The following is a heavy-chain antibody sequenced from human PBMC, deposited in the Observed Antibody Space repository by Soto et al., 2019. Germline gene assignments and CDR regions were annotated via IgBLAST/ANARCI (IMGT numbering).Heavy chain of an antibody. CDR1: GYTFTSYA. V-gene: IGHV1-3*01. D-gene: IGHD3-16*02. Sequence: ASVRVSCKASGYTFTSYAMYWVRQAPGQRLEWMGWINAGNGNTKYSQKFQGRVTITRDTSASTAYMELSSLRSEDTAVYYCARGYDYVWGSYRSDYYGMDVWGQGTTVTVSS. CDR3: ARGYDYVWGSYRSDYYGMDV. J-gene: IGHJ6*02. CDR2: INAGNGNT.